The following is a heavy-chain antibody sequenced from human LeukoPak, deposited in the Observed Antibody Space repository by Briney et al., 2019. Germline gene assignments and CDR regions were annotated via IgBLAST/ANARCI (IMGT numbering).Heavy chain of an antibody. CDR1: GGSISSSSYY. CDR2: LYYSGST. D-gene: IGHD6-13*01. V-gene: IGHV4-39*02. Sequence: SETLSLTCTVSGGSISSSSYYWGWIRQPPGKGLEWIGSLYYSGSTNYNPSLKSRVTISVDTSKNQCSLKLSSVTAADTAVYYCARELMSSSWPRPYLSNDYWGQGTLVTVSS. J-gene: IGHJ4*02. CDR3: ARELMSSSWPRPYLSNDY.